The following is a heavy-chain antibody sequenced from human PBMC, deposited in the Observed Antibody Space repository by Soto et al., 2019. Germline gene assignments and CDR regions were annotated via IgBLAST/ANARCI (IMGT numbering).Heavy chain of an antibody. D-gene: IGHD2-8*01. Sequence: PGGSLRLSCAASGFTFRNNVLSWVRQAPGKGLDRVSGITGSGRDTYYADSVKGRFTISRDNSKNMVFLQMNSLRAEDTALYYCAKNGLDNSPSAIDSWGPGTLVTVSS. CDR2: ITGSGRDT. CDR1: GFTFRNNV. CDR3: AKNGLDNSPSAIDS. V-gene: IGHV3-23*01. J-gene: IGHJ4*02.